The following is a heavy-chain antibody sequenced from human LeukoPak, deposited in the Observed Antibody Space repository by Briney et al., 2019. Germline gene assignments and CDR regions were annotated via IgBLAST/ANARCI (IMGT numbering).Heavy chain of an antibody. V-gene: IGHV4-38-2*01. CDR1: GYSITSGYY. CDR3: ARRYSNYFFDY. Sequence: PSETLSLTCGVSGYSITSGYYWAWIRQPPGKGLEWIGNIYYSGSTYYNPSLKSRVTISVDTSKNQFSLKLSSVTAADTAVYYWARRYSNYFFDYWGQGTLVTVSS. J-gene: IGHJ4*02. D-gene: IGHD4-11*01. CDR2: IYYSGST.